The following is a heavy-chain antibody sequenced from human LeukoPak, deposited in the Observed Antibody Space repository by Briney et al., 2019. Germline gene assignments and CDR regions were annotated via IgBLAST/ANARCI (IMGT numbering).Heavy chain of an antibody. V-gene: IGHV3-23*01. D-gene: IGHD3-22*01. CDR3: AKVGSYYDSSGYYYPY. CDR1: GFTFSSYA. CDR2: ISGSCGST. Sequence: GGSLRLSFAASGFTFSSYAMSWVRQALGKGLEWVSAISGSCGSTYYADSVKGRFTISRDNSKNTLYLQMNSLRAEDTAVYYCAKVGSYYDSSGYYYPYWGQGTLVTVSS. J-gene: IGHJ4*02.